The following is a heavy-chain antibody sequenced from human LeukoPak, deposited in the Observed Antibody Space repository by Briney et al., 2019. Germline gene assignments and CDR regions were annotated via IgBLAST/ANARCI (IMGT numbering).Heavy chain of an antibody. D-gene: IGHD6-6*01. CDR2: IYTSGST. CDR1: GGSISSYY. J-gene: IGHJ4*02. CDR3: ARDVGSSSRSSPFDY. V-gene: IGHV4-4*07. Sequence: SETLSLTCTVSGGSISSYYWSWIRQPAGKGLEWIGRIYTSGSTNYNPSLKSRVTISVDTSKNQFSLKLSSVTAADTAVYYCARDVGSSSRSSPFDYWGQGTLVTVSS.